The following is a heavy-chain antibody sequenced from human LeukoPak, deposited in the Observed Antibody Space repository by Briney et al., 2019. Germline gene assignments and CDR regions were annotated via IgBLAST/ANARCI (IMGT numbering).Heavy chain of an antibody. D-gene: IGHD1-14*01. V-gene: IGHV3-74*01. Sequence: GGSLRLSCAASGFTLSNYWMHWVRQAPGKGLVWVARINFDGSSTNYAGSVRGRFTISRDNAKNTLYLQMNSLRGEDTAVYYCGRGGSGSRYFDYWGQGTLVTVSS. J-gene: IGHJ4*02. CDR3: GRGGSGSRYFDY. CDR1: GFTLSNYW. CDR2: INFDGSST.